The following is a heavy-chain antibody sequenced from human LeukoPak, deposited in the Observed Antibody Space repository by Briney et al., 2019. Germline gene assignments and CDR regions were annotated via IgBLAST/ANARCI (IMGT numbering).Heavy chain of an antibody. Sequence: PSETLSLTCTVSGGSISSYYWSWIRQPPGKGLEWIGYIYYSGSTYYNPSLKSRVTISVDTSKNQFSLKLSSVTAADTAVYYCARLGQYGSGSYYNVGWFDPWGQGTLVTVSS. CDR2: IYYSGST. CDR1: GGSISSYY. V-gene: IGHV4-59*04. CDR3: ARLGQYGSGSYYNVGWFDP. D-gene: IGHD3-10*01. J-gene: IGHJ5*02.